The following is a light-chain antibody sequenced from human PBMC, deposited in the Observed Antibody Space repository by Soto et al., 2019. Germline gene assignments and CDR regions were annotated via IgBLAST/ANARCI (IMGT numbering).Light chain of an antibody. V-gene: IGKV1-27*01. J-gene: IGKJ3*01. CDR3: QKHNSDQLT. CDR1: QGITNY. Sequence: DIQMTQSPSSLSASVGDRVTITCRASQGITNYLAWYQQKPGKVPTLLIYDASTLHSGVPSRFSGSGSGTDFTLTSSSLQPEDVATYYCQKHNSDQLTFGPGTKVDIK. CDR2: DAS.